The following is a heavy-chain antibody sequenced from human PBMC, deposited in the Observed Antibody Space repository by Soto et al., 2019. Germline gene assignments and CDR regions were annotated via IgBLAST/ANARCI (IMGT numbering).Heavy chain of an antibody. CDR2: IDIDGSDT. J-gene: IGHJ5*02. V-gene: IGHV3-74*01. D-gene: IGHD6-19*01. CDR1: GFTFSNYW. Sequence: GGSLRLSCAASGFTFSNYWMHWVRQTPGMGLVWVSHIDIDGSDTTYADSVRGRFTISRDNAKNMLYLQMNSLRAEDTAVYYCTQEIAVAGTRFDPWGQGTLVTVSS. CDR3: TQEIAVAGTRFDP.